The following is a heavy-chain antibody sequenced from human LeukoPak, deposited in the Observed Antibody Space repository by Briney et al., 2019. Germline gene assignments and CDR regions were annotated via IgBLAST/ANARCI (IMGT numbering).Heavy chain of an antibody. CDR2: IYTSGST. Sequence: SETLSLTCTVSGGSISGYYWSWIRQPARKGLEWIGRIYTSGSTIYSPSLQSRVTISVDTSKNQSSLNLSSVTAADTAVYYCARDRSISWYFVWGQGIQVTVSS. J-gene: IGHJ4*02. D-gene: IGHD6-13*01. CDR3: ARDRSISWYFV. V-gene: IGHV4-4*07. CDR1: GGSISGYY.